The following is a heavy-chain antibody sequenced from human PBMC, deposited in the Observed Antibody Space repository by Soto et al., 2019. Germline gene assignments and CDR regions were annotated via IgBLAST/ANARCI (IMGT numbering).Heavy chain of an antibody. CDR3: ARDSGDIVVVVAAPPQDY. V-gene: IGHV1-18*01. CDR2: ISAYNGNT. D-gene: IGHD2-15*01. J-gene: IGHJ4*02. CDR1: GYTFTSYG. Sequence: ASVKVSCKASGYTFTSYGISWVRQAPGQGLEWMGWISAYNGNTNYAQKLQGRVTMTTDTSTSTAYMELRSLRSDDTAVYYCARDSGDIVVVVAAPPQDYWGQGTLVTVSS.